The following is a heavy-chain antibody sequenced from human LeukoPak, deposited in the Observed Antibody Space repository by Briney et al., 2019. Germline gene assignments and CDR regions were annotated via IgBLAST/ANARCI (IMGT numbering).Heavy chain of an antibody. D-gene: IGHD6-19*01. CDR2: IYYSGST. Sequence: SETLSLTCTVSGGSISSSSYYWGWIRQPPGKGLEWIGYIYYSGSTNYNPSLKSRVTISVDTSKNQFSLKLSSVTAADTAVYYCARSYRSGWYYFDYWGQGTLVTVSS. V-gene: IGHV4-61*05. CDR1: GGSISSSSYY. CDR3: ARSYRSGWYYFDY. J-gene: IGHJ4*02.